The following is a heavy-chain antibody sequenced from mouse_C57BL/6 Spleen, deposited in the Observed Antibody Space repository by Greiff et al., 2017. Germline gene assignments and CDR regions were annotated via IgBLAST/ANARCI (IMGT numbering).Heavy chain of an antibody. V-gene: IGHV5-9-1*02. CDR3: TRDSRYGNYDY. D-gene: IGHD2-1*01. CDR2: ISSGGDYI. Sequence: EVMLVESGEGLVKPGGSLKLSCAASGFTFSSYAMSWVRQTPEKRLEWVAYISSGGDYIYYADTVKGRFTISRDNARNTLYLQRSSLKSEDTAMYYCTRDSRYGNYDYWGQGTTLTVSS. J-gene: IGHJ2*01. CDR1: GFTFSSYA.